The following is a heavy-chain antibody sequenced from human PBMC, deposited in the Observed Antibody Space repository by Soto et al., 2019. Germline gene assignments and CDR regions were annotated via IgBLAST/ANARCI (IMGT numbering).Heavy chain of an antibody. CDR3: HGYCY. CDR2: IYSGGTI. Sequence: EVQVVESGGGLIQPGGSLRLSCAVSGFTVTINYMSWVRQAPGKGLEWVSVIYSGGTIYYADSVKGRFTISRDTSKNTLYLQMNSLRGEDTAVYYCHGYCYWGQGTLVTVSS. CDR1: GFTVTINY. V-gene: IGHV3-53*01. J-gene: IGHJ4*02. D-gene: IGHD5-12*01.